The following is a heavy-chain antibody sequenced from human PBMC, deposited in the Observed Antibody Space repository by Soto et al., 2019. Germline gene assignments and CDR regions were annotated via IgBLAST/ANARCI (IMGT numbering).Heavy chain of an antibody. CDR1: GFTFSSYG. Sequence: QVQLVESGGGVVQPGRSLRLSCAASGFTFSSYGMHWVRQAPGKGLEWVAVISYDGSNKYYADSVKGRFTISRDNSKTALYLQMNSLRAEDKAVYYCAKAPSSGDYGDDNWFDPWGQGTLVTVSS. CDR3: AKAPSSGDYGDDNWFDP. J-gene: IGHJ5*02. V-gene: IGHV3-30*18. D-gene: IGHD4-17*01. CDR2: ISYDGSNK.